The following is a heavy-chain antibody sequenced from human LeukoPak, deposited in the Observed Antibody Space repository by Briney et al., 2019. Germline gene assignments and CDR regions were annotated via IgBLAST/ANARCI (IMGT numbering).Heavy chain of an antibody. D-gene: IGHD1-26*01. CDR2: ISAYIGRT. J-gene: IGHJ4*02. V-gene: IGHV1-18*04. CDR1: GYTFTGYY. Sequence: ASVKVSCKASGYTFTGYYMHWVRQAPGPGLEWMGGISAYIGRTNYAQRLQERVTKTTDTSTGTAYMELRSLRSDDTAAYYCARDKIVGATNFDSWGQGTLVTVSS. CDR3: ARDKIVGATNFDS.